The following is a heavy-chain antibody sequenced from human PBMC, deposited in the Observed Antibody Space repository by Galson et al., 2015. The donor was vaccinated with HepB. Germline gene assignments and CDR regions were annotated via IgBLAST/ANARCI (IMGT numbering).Heavy chain of an antibody. Sequence: ETLSLTCTVSGGSISSSSYYWGWIRQPPGKGLEWIGSIYYSGSTYYNPSLKSRVTISVDTSKNQFSLKLSSVTAADTAVYYCTRGSTGEASYGDYAQNLNYFDYWGQGTLVTVPS. CDR1: GGSISSSSYY. V-gene: IGHV4-39*07. CDR3: TRGSTGEASYGDYAQNLNYFDY. J-gene: IGHJ4*02. D-gene: IGHD4-17*01. CDR2: IYYSGST.